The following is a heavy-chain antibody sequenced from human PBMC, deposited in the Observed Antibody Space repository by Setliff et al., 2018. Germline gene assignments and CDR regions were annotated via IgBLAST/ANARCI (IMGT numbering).Heavy chain of an antibody. CDR2: IXXXXXX. J-gene: IGHJ6*02. CDR1: GGSISPYF. Sequence: SETLSLICTVSGGSISPYFWSWIRQPPGKGLEWIGYIXXXXXXXXXXXXXTRVXMSVDTSKNQIALNLKSVTAADTAVYYCARDRTAYSYGLDVWGQGTTVTVSS. V-gene: IGHV4-59*01. D-gene: IGHD5-18*01. CDR3: ARDRTAYSYGLDV.